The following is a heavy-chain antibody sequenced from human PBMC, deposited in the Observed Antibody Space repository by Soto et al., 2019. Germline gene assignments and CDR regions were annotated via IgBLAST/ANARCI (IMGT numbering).Heavy chain of an antibody. Sequence: GESLKISCKGSGYSFSTYWIGWVRQMPGKGLEWMGIIFPADSETIYSPSFQGQVTISADKSIATAYLQWTRLKTSDSAMYYCVRQGFQYWGQGTQVTVSS. CDR1: GYSFSTYW. CDR3: VRQGFQY. V-gene: IGHV5-51*01. CDR2: IFPADSET. J-gene: IGHJ1*01.